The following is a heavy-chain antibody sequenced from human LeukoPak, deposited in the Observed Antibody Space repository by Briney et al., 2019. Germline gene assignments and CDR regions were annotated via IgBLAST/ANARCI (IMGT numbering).Heavy chain of an antibody. CDR1: GYTFTGYY. CDR3: ARDECGEFSDAFDI. V-gene: IGHV1-2*02. J-gene: IGHJ3*02. D-gene: IGHD3-10*01. Sequence: ASVKVSCKASGYTFTGYYMHWVRQAPGQGLEWMGWINPNSGGTNYAQKFQGRVTMTRDTSISTAYMELSRLRSDDTAVYYCARDECGEFSDAFDIWGQGTMVTVSS. CDR2: INPNSGGT.